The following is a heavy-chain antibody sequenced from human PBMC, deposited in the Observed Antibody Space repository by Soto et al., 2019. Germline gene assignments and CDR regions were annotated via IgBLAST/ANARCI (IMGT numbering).Heavy chain of an antibody. J-gene: IGHJ3*02. CDR1: GGSIRSDGYY. CDR2: MNYRGIT. D-gene: IGHD3-10*01. Sequence: QVQLQESGPGLLKPSQTLSLTCTVSGGSIRSDGYYWSWIRQRPGQGLEWIGYMNYRGITYYNPSLKSRLTISADTSKNHFSLNLNSVTAADTAVYSCARDGLAGGDAFDIWGQGTMVVVSS. CDR3: ARDGLAGGDAFDI. V-gene: IGHV4-31*03.